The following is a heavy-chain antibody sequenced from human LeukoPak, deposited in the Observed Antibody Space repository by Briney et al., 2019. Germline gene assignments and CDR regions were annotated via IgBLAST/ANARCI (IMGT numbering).Heavy chain of an antibody. CDR1: GNTFTKYC. D-gene: IGHD1-1*01. CDR2: IDDGHGNT. Sequence: EASVKVSCKASGNTFTKYCIHWVRQAPGQGLEWMGWIDDGHGNTKYSEKFQGRVSITRDTSASTVYMELNNLRSEDTAVYYCARNEDYWGQGTLVTVSS. J-gene: IGHJ4*02. CDR3: ARNEDY. V-gene: IGHV1-3*01.